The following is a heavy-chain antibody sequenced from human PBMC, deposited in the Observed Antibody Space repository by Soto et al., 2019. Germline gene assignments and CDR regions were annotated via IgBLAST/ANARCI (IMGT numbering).Heavy chain of an antibody. CDR1: GFTFSSYW. V-gene: IGHV3-74*01. D-gene: IGHD2-21*02. J-gene: IGHJ4*02. CDR3: ARPRPYCGGDCPDS. CDR2: INSDGSST. Sequence: EVQLVESGGGLVQPGGSLRLSCAASGFTFSSYWMHWVRQAPGKGLVWVSRINSDGSSTSYADSVKGRFTISRDNAKNTMYLQMNSLRAEDTAVYYCARPRPYCGGDCPDSWGQGTLVTVSS.